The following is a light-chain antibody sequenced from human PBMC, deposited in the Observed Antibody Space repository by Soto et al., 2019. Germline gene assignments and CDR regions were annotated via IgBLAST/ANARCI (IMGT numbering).Light chain of an antibody. J-gene: IGKJ4*01. CDR1: QSISSW. V-gene: IGKV1-5*03. CDR2: KAS. Sequence: DIQMTQSPSTLSASVGDRVTITCRASQSISSWLAWYQQKPGKAPKLLIYKASSLESGVPSRFSGSGYGKEFTLTISSLQPDDFATYYCQQYNSYPLTFGGGTKVEIK. CDR3: QQYNSYPLT.